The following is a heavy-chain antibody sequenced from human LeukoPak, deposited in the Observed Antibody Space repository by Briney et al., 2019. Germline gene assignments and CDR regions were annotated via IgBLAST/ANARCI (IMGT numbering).Heavy chain of an antibody. V-gene: IGHV3-33*08. CDR2: IWYDGSNK. J-gene: IGHJ4*02. D-gene: IGHD4-11*01. Sequence: GGSLRLSCAVSGFSVTNNYMSWVRQAPGKGLEWVAVIWYDGSNKYYADSVKGRFTISRDNSKNTLYLQMNSLRAEDTAVYYCARVSDYSNYFDYWGQGTLVTVSS. CDR3: ARVSDYSNYFDY. CDR1: GFSVTNNY.